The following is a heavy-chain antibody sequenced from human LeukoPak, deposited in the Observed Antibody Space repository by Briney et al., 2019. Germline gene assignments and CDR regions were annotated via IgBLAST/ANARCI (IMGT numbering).Heavy chain of an antibody. J-gene: IGHJ5*02. CDR2: IYYSGST. D-gene: IGHD2-8*01. V-gene: IGHV4-39*07. Sequence: KPSETLSLTCTVPGGSISSSSYCWGWIRQPPGKGLEWIGSIYYSGSTYYNPSLKSRVTISVDTSKNQFSLKLSSVTAADTAVYYCARGASGVGFDPWGQGTLVTVSS. CDR1: GGSISSSSYC. CDR3: ARGASGVGFDP.